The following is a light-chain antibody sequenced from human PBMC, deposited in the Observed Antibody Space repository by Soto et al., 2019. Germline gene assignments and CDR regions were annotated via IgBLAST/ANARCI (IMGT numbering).Light chain of an antibody. CDR2: GAS. V-gene: IGKV3-15*01. Sequence: VVLTQSPATLSVSPGERTTLSCRASQSVSSSLAWYQQKPGQAPRLLIYGASTKATDIPARLSGSGSGTEFTLTISGLQSEDSAFYFCQQYSSWPPMYTFGQGTKLE. J-gene: IGKJ2*01. CDR3: QQYSSWPPMYT. CDR1: QSVSSS.